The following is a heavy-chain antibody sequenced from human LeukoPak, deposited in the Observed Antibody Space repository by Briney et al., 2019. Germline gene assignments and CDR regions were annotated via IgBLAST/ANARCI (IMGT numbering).Heavy chain of an antibody. J-gene: IGHJ3*01. D-gene: IGHD2-21*02. CDR1: GGSISSYY. CDR2: IYYSGST. V-gene: IGHV4-59*01. CDR3: ARFCGGDCYGAFDV. Sequence: SETLSLTCTVSGGSISSYYWSWIRQPPGKGLEWIGYIYYSGSTNYNPSLKSRVTISVDTSKNQFSLKLSSVTAADTAVYYCARFCGGDCYGAFDVWGQGTMVTVSS.